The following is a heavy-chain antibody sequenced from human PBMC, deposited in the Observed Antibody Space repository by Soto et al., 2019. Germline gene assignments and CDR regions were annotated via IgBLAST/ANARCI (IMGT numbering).Heavy chain of an antibody. D-gene: IGHD5-18*01. CDR1: GFTFSSYS. CDR3: AKVMVKNWFDP. J-gene: IGHJ5*02. CDR2: ISGSGGST. V-gene: IGHV3-23*01. Sequence: QSGGSLRLSCAASGFTFSSYSMNWVRQAPGKGLEWVSAISGSGGSTYYADSVKGRFTISRDNSKNTLYLQMSSLRAEDTAVYYCAKVMVKNWFDPWGQGTLVTVSS.